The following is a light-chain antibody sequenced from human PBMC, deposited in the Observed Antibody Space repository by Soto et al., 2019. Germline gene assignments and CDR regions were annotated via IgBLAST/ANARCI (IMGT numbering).Light chain of an antibody. CDR1: QSISHD. J-gene: IGKJ4*01. CDR2: RAS. V-gene: IGKV3-15*01. CDR3: YQYNSWTLT. Sequence: DIVMTQSPATLSVSPGERASLSCRASQSISHDLAWYQQIPGRAPRLLIFRASARATGIPDRFSGSGSETEFTLTISSLQSEDFAVYYCYQYNSWTLTYGGGTKVEIK.